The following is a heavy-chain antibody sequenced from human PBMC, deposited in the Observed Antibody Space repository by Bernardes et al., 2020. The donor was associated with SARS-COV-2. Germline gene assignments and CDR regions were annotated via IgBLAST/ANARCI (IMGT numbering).Heavy chain of an antibody. Sequence: VGSLRLSCAASGFTFSSYSMNWVRQAPGKGLEWVSSISSSGGYIYYADSVRGRFTISRDNAKNSLYLQMNSLRAEDTAVYYCARGASSGWPYYWGQGTLVTVSS. CDR1: GFTFSSYS. J-gene: IGHJ4*02. D-gene: IGHD6-19*01. CDR3: ARGASSGWPYY. CDR2: ISSSGGYI. V-gene: IGHV3-21*01.